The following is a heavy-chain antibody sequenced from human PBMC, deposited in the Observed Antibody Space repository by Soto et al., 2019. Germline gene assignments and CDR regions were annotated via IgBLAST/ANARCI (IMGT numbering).Heavy chain of an antibody. D-gene: IGHD3-10*01. Sequence: QVQLQQWGAGLLKPSETLSLTCAVYGGSFSGYYWSWIRQHPGKGLEWIGEINHSGSTNYNPSLKSRVNILVDTSMNQFSLKLSSVTASDTAVYYFARDRPLLLWFGVPFLVDVLGQGTPVTVSS. V-gene: IGHV4-34*01. J-gene: IGHJ6*02. CDR1: GGSFSGYY. CDR3: ARDRPLLLWFGVPFLVDV. CDR2: INHSGST.